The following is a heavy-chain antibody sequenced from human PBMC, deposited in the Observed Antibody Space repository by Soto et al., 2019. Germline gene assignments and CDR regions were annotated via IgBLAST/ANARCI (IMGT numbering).Heavy chain of an antibody. CDR2: ISSNGGTT. D-gene: IGHD1-7*01. CDR1: GFTFSSYD. V-gene: IGHV3-64*01. Sequence: EVQLAESGGGMVQPGGSLRLSCVASGFTFSSYDMHWVRQAPGKGLEYVSSISSNGGTTYYGNSVKGRFTISRDNSKNTRYLRMGSLGAEDVGVCYCVRRGSGNYDYWGQGTLVTVSS. CDR3: VRRGSGNYDY. J-gene: IGHJ4*02.